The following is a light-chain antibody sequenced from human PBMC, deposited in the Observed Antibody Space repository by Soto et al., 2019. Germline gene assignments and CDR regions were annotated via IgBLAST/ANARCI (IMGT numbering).Light chain of an antibody. V-gene: IGLV1-44*01. CDR3: AAWDASLNIYV. CDR2: STD. CDR1: SSNIGVNT. Sequence: QSVLTQPPSVSGAPGQRVTISCTGSSSNIGVNTVNWYQQLPGTAPKLLIYSTDKRPSGVPDRSSGSKSGTSASLAISGLQSEDEADYYCAAWDASLNIYVFGTGTKVTVL. J-gene: IGLJ1*01.